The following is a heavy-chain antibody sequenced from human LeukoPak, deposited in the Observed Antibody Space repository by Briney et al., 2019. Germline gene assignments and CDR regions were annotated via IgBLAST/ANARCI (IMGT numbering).Heavy chain of an antibody. CDR3: ARLNPSGYYYFGFDY. D-gene: IGHD3-22*01. V-gene: IGHV4-30-2*01. CDR2: IYHSGST. CDR1: GGSISSGGYY. Sequence: PSETLSLTCTVSGGSISSGGYYWSWIRQPPGKGLEWIGYIYHSGSTYYNPSLKSRVTISVDRSKNQFSLKLSSVTAADTAVYYCARLNPSGYYYFGFDYWGQGTLVTVSS. J-gene: IGHJ4*02.